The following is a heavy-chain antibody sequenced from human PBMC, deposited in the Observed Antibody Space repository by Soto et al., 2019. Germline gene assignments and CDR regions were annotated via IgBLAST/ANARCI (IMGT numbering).Heavy chain of an antibody. V-gene: IGHV3-33*01. J-gene: IGHJ4*02. D-gene: IGHD2-21*02. CDR3: ARGCGGDCYSVAFDY. Sequence: QVQLVESGGGVVQPGRSLRLSCAASGFTFSSYGMHWVRQAPGKGLEWVAVIWYDGSNKYYADSVKGRFTISRDNSKNTLYLQMNSLRAEDTAVYYCARGCGGDCYSVAFDYWGQGTLVTVSS. CDR1: GFTFSSYG. CDR2: IWYDGSNK.